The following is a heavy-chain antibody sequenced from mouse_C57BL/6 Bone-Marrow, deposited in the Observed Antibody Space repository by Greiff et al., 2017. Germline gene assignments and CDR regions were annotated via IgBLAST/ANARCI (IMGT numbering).Heavy chain of an antibody. Sequence: QVQLQQSGAELVMPGASVKLSCKASGYTFTSYWMHWVKQRPGQGLEWIGEIDPSDSYTNYNQKFKGKSTLTVDKSSSTAYMQLSSLTSEDSAVYYCARNSSGTLDYWGQGTSVTVSS. CDR3: ARNSSGTLDY. CDR2: IDPSDSYT. J-gene: IGHJ4*01. D-gene: IGHD3-2*02. V-gene: IGHV1-69*01. CDR1: GYTFTSYW.